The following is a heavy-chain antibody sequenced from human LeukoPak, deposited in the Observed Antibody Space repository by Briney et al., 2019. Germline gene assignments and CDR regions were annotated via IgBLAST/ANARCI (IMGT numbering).Heavy chain of an antibody. CDR2: IYYSGST. V-gene: IGHV4-59*01. D-gene: IGHD3-10*02. CDR1: GGSFSGYY. J-gene: IGHJ4*02. Sequence: SETLSLTCRVYGGSFSGYYWSWIRQPPGKGLEWIGYIYYSGSTNYNPSLKSRVTISVDTSKNQFSLKLSSVTAADTAVYYCARDLSSGSYPYFDYWGQGTLVTVSP. CDR3: ARDLSSGSYPYFDY.